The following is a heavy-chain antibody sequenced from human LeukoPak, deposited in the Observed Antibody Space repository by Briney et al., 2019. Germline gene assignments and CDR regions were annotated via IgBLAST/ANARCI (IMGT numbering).Heavy chain of an antibody. CDR2: IYHSGST. CDR1: GGSISSGGYS. J-gene: IGHJ4*02. Sequence: SQTLSLTCAVSGGSISSGGYSWSWIRQPPGKGLEWIGYIYHSGSTYYNPSLKSRVTISVDRSKNQFSLKLSSVTAADTAVYYCARAQSSGYYSHYFDYWGQGTLVTVSS. V-gene: IGHV4-30-2*01. D-gene: IGHD3-22*01. CDR3: ARAQSSGYYSHYFDY.